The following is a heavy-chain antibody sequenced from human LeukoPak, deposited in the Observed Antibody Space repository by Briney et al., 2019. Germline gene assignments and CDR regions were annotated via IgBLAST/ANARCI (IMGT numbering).Heavy chain of an antibody. J-gene: IGHJ6*04. Sequence: GGSLRLSCAASGFSVSSNYVSWVRQAPGKGLEWVAFIRYDGNDKFYADSVKGRFTISRDNAKNSLYLQMNSLRAEDTAVYYCAELGITMIGGVWGKGTTVTISS. CDR2: IRYDGNDK. CDR3: AELGITMIGGV. V-gene: IGHV3-30*02. CDR1: GFSVSSNY. D-gene: IGHD3-10*02.